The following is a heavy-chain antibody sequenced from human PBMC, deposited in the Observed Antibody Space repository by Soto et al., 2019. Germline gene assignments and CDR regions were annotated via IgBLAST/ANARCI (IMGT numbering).Heavy chain of an antibody. CDR1: GFTFSSYA. J-gene: IGHJ6*04. D-gene: IGHD2-21*01. CDR3: AKDRGWSIGSNRVFYGMDD. V-gene: IGHV3-23*01. Sequence: GGSLRLSCEASGFTFSSYAVSWVRQAPGKGLEWVSGISGSGENTYYADSVKGRFTISRDNSKNTLFLQMNSLRVEDTAVYYCAKDRGWSIGSNRVFYGMDDWGKGTAVTVSS. CDR2: ISGSGENT.